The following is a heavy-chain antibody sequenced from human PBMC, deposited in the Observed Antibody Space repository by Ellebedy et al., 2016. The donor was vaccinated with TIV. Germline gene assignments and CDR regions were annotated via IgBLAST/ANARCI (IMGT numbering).Heavy chain of an antibody. V-gene: IGHV3-48*04. Sequence: GESLKISXAASGFTFSSYSMNWVRQAPGKGLEWVSYISSSSSTIYYADSVKGRFTISRDNAKNSLYLQMNSLRAEDTAVYYCARDAAYYGSGSYWDYWGQGTLVTVSS. CDR3: ARDAAYYGSGSYWDY. CDR2: ISSSSSTI. J-gene: IGHJ4*02. D-gene: IGHD3-10*01. CDR1: GFTFSSYS.